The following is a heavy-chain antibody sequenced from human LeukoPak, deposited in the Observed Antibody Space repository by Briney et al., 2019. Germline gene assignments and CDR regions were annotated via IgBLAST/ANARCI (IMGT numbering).Heavy chain of an antibody. J-gene: IGHJ4*02. V-gene: IGHV3-7*01. Sequence: ETLSLTCAVYGGSFSGYYWSWIRQPPGKGLEWVANIKQDGSQQYYLDSVKGRFTISRDNAENSLYLQMNDVRAEDTAIYYCSNGIYATSYWGQGTLVTVSS. D-gene: IGHD2/OR15-2a*01. CDR3: SNGIYATSY. CDR1: GGSFSGYY. CDR2: IKQDGSQQ.